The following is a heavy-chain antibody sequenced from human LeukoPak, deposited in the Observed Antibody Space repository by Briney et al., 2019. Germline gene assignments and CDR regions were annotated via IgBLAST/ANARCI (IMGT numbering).Heavy chain of an antibody. CDR1: AFPFSSHG. Sequence: TGGSLRLSCAGSAFPFSSHGMNWVRQAPGKGLEWVANIKQDGSEKYYVDSVKGRFTISRDNAKNSLYLQMNSLRAEDTAVYYCARDRYSYNYAGLGYWGQGTLVTVSS. D-gene: IGHD5-18*01. CDR2: IKQDGSEK. J-gene: IGHJ4*02. V-gene: IGHV3-7*01. CDR3: ARDRYSYNYAGLGY.